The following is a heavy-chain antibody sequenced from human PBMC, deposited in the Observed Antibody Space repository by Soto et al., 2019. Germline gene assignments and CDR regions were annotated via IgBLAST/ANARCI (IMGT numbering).Heavy chain of an antibody. Sequence: PGGSLRLSCAASGFTFSSYGMHWVRQAPGKGLEWVAVISYDGSNKYYADSVKGRFTISRDNSKNTLYLQMNSLRAEDTAVYYCAKDSGTVAGTFDYWGQGTLVSVSS. D-gene: IGHD6-19*01. V-gene: IGHV3-30*18. CDR3: AKDSGTVAGTFDY. J-gene: IGHJ4*02. CDR1: GFTFSSYG. CDR2: ISYDGSNK.